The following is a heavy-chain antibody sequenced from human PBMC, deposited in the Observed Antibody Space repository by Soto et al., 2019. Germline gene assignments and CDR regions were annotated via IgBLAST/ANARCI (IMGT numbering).Heavy chain of an antibody. D-gene: IGHD3-10*01. CDR3: ARFRGSYGMDV. Sequence: QVQLVQSGAEVKKPGSSVKVSCKASGGTFSSYTISWLRQPPGKGLEWMGRIIPILGIPNYAQKFQGRVTITADKSTSTAYMELSSLRSEDTAVYYCARFRGSYGMDVWGQGTTVTVSS. V-gene: IGHV1-69*02. CDR1: GGTFSSYT. CDR2: IIPILGIP. J-gene: IGHJ6*02.